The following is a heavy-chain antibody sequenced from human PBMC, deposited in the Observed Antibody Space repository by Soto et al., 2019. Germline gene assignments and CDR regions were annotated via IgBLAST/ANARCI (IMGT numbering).Heavy chain of an antibody. J-gene: IGHJ6*02. CDR3: AKSEGIVVATSWYYYGMDV. D-gene: IGHD3-22*01. CDR1: GFTFDDYA. Sequence: GGSLRLSCAASGFTFDDYATHWVRQAPGKGLEWVSGISWNSGSIGYADSVKGRFTISRDNAKNSLYLQMNSLRAEDTALYYCAKSEGIVVATSWYYYGMDVWGQGTTVTVSS. CDR2: ISWNSGSI. V-gene: IGHV3-9*01.